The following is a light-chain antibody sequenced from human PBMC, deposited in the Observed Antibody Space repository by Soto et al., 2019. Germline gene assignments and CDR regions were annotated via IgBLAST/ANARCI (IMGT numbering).Light chain of an antibody. V-gene: IGLV1-51*01. Sequence: QSVLTQPPSVSAAPGQKVTISCSGSSSNIGGNSVSWYQQLPGTAPKLLIYDDNKRPSGIPDRISGSKSGTSATLGITGFQTGDEADYYCRSWDSSLSAYVFGTGTKVTVL. J-gene: IGLJ1*01. CDR3: RSWDSSLSAYV. CDR2: DDN. CDR1: SSNIGGNS.